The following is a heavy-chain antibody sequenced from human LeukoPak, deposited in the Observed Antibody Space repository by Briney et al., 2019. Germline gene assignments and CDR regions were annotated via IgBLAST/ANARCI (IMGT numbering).Heavy chain of an antibody. J-gene: IGHJ5*02. CDR3: ARVGHYYGSGSYYKGWFDP. V-gene: IGHV4-59*01. CDR1: GGSISSYY. Sequence: PSETLSLTCTVSGGSISSYYWSWLRQPPGKGLEWIGYIYYSGSTNYNPSLKSRVTISVDTSKNQFSLELSSVTAADTAVYYCARVGHYYGSGSYYKGWFDPWGQGTLVTVSS. D-gene: IGHD3-10*01. CDR2: IYYSGST.